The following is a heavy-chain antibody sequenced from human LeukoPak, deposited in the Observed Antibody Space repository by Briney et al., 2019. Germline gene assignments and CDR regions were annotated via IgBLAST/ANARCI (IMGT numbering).Heavy chain of an antibody. CDR2: INSDGSST. V-gene: IGHV3-74*01. J-gene: IGHJ1*01. CDR1: GFTFSSYW. CDR3: TTGRDDYVWGSYRDEYFQH. D-gene: IGHD3-16*02. Sequence: GGSLRLSCAASGFTFSSYWMHWVRQAPGKGLVWVSRINSDGSSTSYADSVKGRFTISRDNAKNTLYLQMNSLKTEDTAVYYCTTGRDDYVWGSYRDEYFQHWGQGTLVTVSS.